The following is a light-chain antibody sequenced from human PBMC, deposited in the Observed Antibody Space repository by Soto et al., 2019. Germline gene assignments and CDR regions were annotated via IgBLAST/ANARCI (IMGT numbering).Light chain of an antibody. CDR2: AAS. CDR1: QIISNY. J-gene: IGKJ1*01. CDR3: QQSYSTPWT. V-gene: IGKV1-39*01. Sequence: DIQMTQSPSSLSASVGDRVTITCRASQIISNYLNWYQQKPGKAPKLLIYAASSLQSGVPSRFSGSGSGTDFTLTISSLHPEDFANYYCQQSYSTPWTFGQGTKV.